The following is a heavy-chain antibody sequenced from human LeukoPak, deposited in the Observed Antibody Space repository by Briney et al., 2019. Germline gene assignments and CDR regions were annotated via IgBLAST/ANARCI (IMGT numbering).Heavy chain of an antibody. CDR1: GYSISSSNW. J-gene: IGHJ5*02. V-gene: IGHV4-28*05. CDR3: ARLMSSDRGWFDP. Sequence: PSETLSLTCAVSGYSISSSNWWGWIRQPPGKGLEWIGYIYYSGSIYYNPSLKSRVTMSVDTSKNQFPLKLSSVTAVDTAVYYCARLMSSDRGWFDPWGQGTLVTVSS. D-gene: IGHD3-10*01. CDR2: IYYSGSI.